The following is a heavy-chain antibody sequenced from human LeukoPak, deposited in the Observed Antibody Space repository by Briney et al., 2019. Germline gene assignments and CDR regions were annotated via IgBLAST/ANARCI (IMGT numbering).Heavy chain of an antibody. CDR1: GGSFSGYY. Sequence: SETLSLTCAVYGGSFSGYYWSWIRQPPGEGLEWIGEINHSGSTYYNPSLKSRVTISVDTSKNQFSLKLSSVTAADTAVYYCARAVRFYCSGGSCYPPHFDYWGQGTLVTVSS. CDR3: ARAVRFYCSGGSCYPPHFDY. V-gene: IGHV4-34*01. J-gene: IGHJ4*02. D-gene: IGHD2-15*01. CDR2: INHSGST.